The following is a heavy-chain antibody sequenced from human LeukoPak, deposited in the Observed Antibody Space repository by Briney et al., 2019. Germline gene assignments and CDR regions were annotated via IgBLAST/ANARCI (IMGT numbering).Heavy chain of an antibody. V-gene: IGHV4-34*01. J-gene: IGHJ5*02. CDR1: GGSFSGYY. CDR2: INHSGST. CDR3: ARFSNNWFDP. Sequence: KPSETLSLTCAVYGGSFSGYYWSWIRQPPGKGPEWIGEINHSGSTNYNPSLKSRVTISVDTSKNQFSLKLSSVTAADTAVYYCARFSNNWFDPWGQGTLVTVSS.